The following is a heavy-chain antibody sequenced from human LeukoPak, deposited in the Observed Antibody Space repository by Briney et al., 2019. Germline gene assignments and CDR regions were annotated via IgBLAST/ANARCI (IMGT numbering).Heavy chain of an antibody. Sequence: SQTLSLTCAISGDSVSINSVTWNWIRQSPSRGLEWLGRTYYRSTWYNDYAVSVRGRITVNPDTSKNQFSLHLNSVTSEDTAVYYCARRLTQYDCFDPWGQGILVTVSS. CDR3: ARRLTQYDCFDP. D-gene: IGHD2-2*01. CDR1: GDSVSINSVT. CDR2: TYYRSTWYN. V-gene: IGHV6-1*01. J-gene: IGHJ5*02.